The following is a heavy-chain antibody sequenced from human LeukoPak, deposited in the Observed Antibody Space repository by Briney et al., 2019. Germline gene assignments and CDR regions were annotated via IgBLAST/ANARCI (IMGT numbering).Heavy chain of an antibody. CDR3: AGDLGLYEINWFDP. J-gene: IGHJ5*02. V-gene: IGHV6-1*01. D-gene: IGHD2-8*01. CDR2: TYYRSKWYN. CDR1: GDSVSSNSAS. Sequence: SQTLSLTCAISGDSVSSNSASWNWIRQSPSRGLEWLGRTYYRSKWYNDYAVSVKSRITINPDTSKNQFSLQLNSVTPEDTAVYYCAGDLGLYEINWFDPWGQGTLVTVSS.